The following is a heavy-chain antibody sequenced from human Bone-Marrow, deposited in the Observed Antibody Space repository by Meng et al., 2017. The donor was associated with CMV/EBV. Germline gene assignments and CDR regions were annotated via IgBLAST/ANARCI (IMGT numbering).Heavy chain of an antibody. J-gene: IGHJ6*02. CDR1: GGSISGYY. CDR2: IYYSGST. D-gene: IGHD6-19*01. V-gene: IGHV4-59*01. CDR3: ARDLAVAGTDGMDV. Sequence: SETLSLTCTVSGGSISGYYWSWIRQPPGKGLEWIGYIYYSGSTNYNPSLKSRVTISVDTSKNQSPLELSSVTAADTAVYYCARDLAVAGTDGMDVWGQGTTVTVSS.